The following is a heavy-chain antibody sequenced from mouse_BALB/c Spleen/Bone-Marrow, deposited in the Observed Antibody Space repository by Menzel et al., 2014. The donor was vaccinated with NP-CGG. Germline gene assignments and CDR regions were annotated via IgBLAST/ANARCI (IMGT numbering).Heavy chain of an antibody. J-gene: IGHJ4*01. CDR1: GYAFTNYL. V-gene: IGHV1-54*03. D-gene: IGHD2-3*01. CDR3: ARSIYDGYSEAMDY. CDR2: NNPGSGGT. Sequence: QVQLQQSGAELVRPGTSVKVSCKASGYAFTNYLIEWVKQRPGQGLEWIGVNNPGSGGTNYNEKFKGKATLTADKSSSTVYMQLSSLTSDVSAVYFCARSIYDGYSEAMDYWGQGTSVTVSS.